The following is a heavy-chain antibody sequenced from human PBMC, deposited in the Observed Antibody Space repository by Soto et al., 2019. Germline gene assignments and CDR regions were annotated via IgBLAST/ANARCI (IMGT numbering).Heavy chain of an antibody. V-gene: IGHV3-48*02. CDR1: GFTFSSYS. D-gene: IGHD3-10*01. CDR3: ALDLTPHPRFGEFLSLSVGWFDP. J-gene: IGHJ5*02. CDR2: ISSSSSTI. Sequence: EVQLVESGGGLVQPGGSLRLSCAASGFTFSSYSMNWVRQAPGKGLEWVSYISSSSSTIYYADYVKGRFTISRDNAKKSLYLQMNAQRDEDTAVYYCALDLTPHPRFGEFLSLSVGWFDPWGQGTLVTVSS.